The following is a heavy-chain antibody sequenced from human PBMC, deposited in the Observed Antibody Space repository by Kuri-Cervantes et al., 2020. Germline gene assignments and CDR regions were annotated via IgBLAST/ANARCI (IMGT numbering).Heavy chain of an antibody. J-gene: IGHJ4*02. CDR2: IGFDGHNE. V-gene: IGHV3-33*01. CDR1: GFIFSSFD. CDR3: ASIYGYSTGEGGF. D-gene: IGHD6-19*01. Sequence: GGSLRLSCATSGFIFSSFDMHWVRQAPGKGLEWVAVIGFDGHNEDYADSVKGRFTISRDNSKSTLYLQMNSLRAEDTAVYYCASIYGYSTGEGGFWGQGTLVTVSS.